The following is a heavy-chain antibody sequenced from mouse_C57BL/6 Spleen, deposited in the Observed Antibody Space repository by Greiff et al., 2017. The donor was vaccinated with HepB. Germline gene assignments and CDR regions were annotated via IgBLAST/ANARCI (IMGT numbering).Heavy chain of an antibody. Sequence: EVQLQQSGPELVKPGASVKMSCKASGYTFTDYNMHWVKQSHGKSLEWIGYINPNNGGTSYNQKFKGKATLTVNKSSSTAYMELRSLTSEDSAVYSCASGQLRLPYYYAMDYWGQGTSVTVSS. CDR2: INPNNGGT. D-gene: IGHD3-2*02. J-gene: IGHJ4*01. CDR3: ASGQLRLPYYYAMDY. V-gene: IGHV1-22*01. CDR1: GYTFTDYN.